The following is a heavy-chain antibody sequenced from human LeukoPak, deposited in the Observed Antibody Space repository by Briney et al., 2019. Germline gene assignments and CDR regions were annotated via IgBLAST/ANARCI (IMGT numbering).Heavy chain of an antibody. J-gene: IGHJ4*02. CDR2: IYPGDSDT. CDR1: GYSFTTHW. V-gene: IGHV5-51*01. Sequence: PGESLKISCKASGYSFTTHWIGWVRQMPGKGLEWMGIIYPGDSDTRYSPSFQGQVTISADKSISTAYLQWNSLKAADTAMYYCARSTSPTMTPRDYWGQGTLVTVSS. CDR3: ARSTSPTMTPRDY. D-gene: IGHD3-22*01.